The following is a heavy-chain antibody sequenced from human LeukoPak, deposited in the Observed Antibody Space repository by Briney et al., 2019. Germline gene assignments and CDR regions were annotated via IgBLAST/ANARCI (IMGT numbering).Heavy chain of an antibody. D-gene: IGHD5-12*01. CDR3: VRHDGRGGATMGALDS. Sequence: SETLSLTCTLSGGSTGSSSYYWGWIRQPPGQGLEWIGTISYSGNTYYNPSLKSRVTISVVTSKNQFSLQLNSVTAADTAVYYCVRHDGRGGATMGALDSWGQGSLVTVSS. CDR1: GGSTGSSSYY. CDR2: ISYSGNT. J-gene: IGHJ4*02. V-gene: IGHV4-39*01.